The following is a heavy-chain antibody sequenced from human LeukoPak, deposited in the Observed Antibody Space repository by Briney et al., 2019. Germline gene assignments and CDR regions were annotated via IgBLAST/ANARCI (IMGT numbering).Heavy chain of an antibody. V-gene: IGHV3-15*05. CDR1: GFTFTNAW. Sequence: GGSLRLPCAASGFTFTNAWMTWVRQAPGEGLEWVGRIKSKGDGETTDYASFVKGRFSMSRDDARATMFLQMYSLEAEDTAVYYCATDLGATMIRGVIVSWGQGALVTVSS. D-gene: IGHD3-10*01. J-gene: IGHJ4*02. CDR2: IKSKGDGETT. CDR3: ATDLGATMIRGVIVS.